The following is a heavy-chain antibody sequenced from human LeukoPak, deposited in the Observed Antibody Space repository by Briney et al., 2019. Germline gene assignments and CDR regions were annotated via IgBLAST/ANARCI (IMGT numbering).Heavy chain of an antibody. CDR3: ARERGDFVIDY. D-gene: IGHD4-17*01. CDR1: GGSISSYY. CDR2: IYYSGST. V-gene: IGHV4-59*01. J-gene: IGHJ4*02. Sequence: SETLSLTCTVSGGSISSYYWSWIRQPPGKGLEWIGYIYYSGSTNYNPSLKSRLTISIDTSKNQFSLKLSSVTAADTAVYYCARERGDFVIDYWDQGTLVTVSS.